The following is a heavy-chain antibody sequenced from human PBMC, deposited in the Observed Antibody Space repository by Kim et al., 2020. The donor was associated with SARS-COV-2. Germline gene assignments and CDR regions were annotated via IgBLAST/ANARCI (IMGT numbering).Heavy chain of an antibody. Sequence: GGSLRLSCAASGFTFSDYYMSWIRQAPGKGPEWVSWISSSSYINYADSVKGRFTISRDNAKNSLFLQMNSLRVEDTAIYYCARRYCSGGNCYSELVDYWG. V-gene: IGHV3-11*03. J-gene: IGHJ4*01. CDR1: GFTFSDYY. CDR2: ISSSSYI. CDR3: ARRYCSGGNCYSELVDY. D-gene: IGHD2-15*01.